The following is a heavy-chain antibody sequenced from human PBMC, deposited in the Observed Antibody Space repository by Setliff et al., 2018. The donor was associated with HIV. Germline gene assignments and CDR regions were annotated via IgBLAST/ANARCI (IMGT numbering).Heavy chain of an antibody. Sequence: PGGSLRLSCAASGFTSGFTFTNYWMSWVRQAPGKGLEWVANIKQDGSEKYYVDSVKGRFTISRDNAKNSLYLQMNSLRGEDTAVYYCARDRTRAFLEWGPPVDAFDIWGQGTVVTVSS. J-gene: IGHJ3*02. CDR2: IKQDGSEK. V-gene: IGHV3-7*01. D-gene: IGHD3-3*02. CDR3: ARDRTRAFLEWGPPVDAFDI. CDR1: GFTSGFTFTNYW.